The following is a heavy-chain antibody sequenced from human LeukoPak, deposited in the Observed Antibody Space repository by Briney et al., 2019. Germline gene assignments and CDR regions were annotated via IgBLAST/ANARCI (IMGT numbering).Heavy chain of an antibody. Sequence: GGSLRLSCAASGFTFSDYYMSWIRQAPGKGLEWVSYISSSGSTIYYADSVRGRFTISRDNAKNSLYLQMNSLRAEDTAVYYCASAPLYTMEDYYYYMDVWGKGTTVTVSS. J-gene: IGHJ6*03. CDR2: ISSSGSTI. CDR1: GFTFSDYY. V-gene: IGHV3-11*01. CDR3: ASAPLYTMEDYYYYMDV. D-gene: IGHD3-3*01.